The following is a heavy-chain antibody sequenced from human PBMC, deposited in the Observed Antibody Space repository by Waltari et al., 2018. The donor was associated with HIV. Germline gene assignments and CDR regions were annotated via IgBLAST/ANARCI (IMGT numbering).Heavy chain of an antibody. D-gene: IGHD3-22*01. Sequence: QVQLQQWGAGLLKPSETLSLTCAVYGGSFSGYYWSWIRQPPGKGLEWSGQINHSGGTNHNPSLTSRVTISVDTSKNQFSLKLSSVTAADTAVYYCARERRNYYDSSGYSFDYWGQGTLVTVSS. CDR2: INHSGGT. CDR1: GGSFSGYY. CDR3: ARERRNYYDSSGYSFDY. V-gene: IGHV4-34*01. J-gene: IGHJ4*02.